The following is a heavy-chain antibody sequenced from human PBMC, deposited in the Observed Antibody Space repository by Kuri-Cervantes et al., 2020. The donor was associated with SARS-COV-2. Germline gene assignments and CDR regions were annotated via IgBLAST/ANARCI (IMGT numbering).Heavy chain of an antibody. Sequence: GGSLRLSCAASGCTFRIYWMYWVRQVPGRGLEWVARIHKDGSDTIYADSVRGRFTISRDNAINMVYLQMNSLRAEDTAVYYCARERGSSWYSSKAFDIWGQGTMVTVSS. CDR2: IHKDGSDT. J-gene: IGHJ3*02. CDR1: GCTFRIYW. V-gene: IGHV3-74*01. D-gene: IGHD6-13*01. CDR3: ARERGSSWYSSKAFDI.